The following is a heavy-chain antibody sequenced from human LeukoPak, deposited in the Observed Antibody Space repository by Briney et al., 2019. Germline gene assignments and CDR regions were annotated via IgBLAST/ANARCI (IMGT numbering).Heavy chain of an antibody. J-gene: IGHJ4*02. V-gene: IGHV3-23*01. D-gene: IGHD2-15*01. CDR2: IFGSGGSA. Sequence: PGGSLRLSCVASGFTFGSYAMYWVRQAPGKGLEWVSGIFGSGGSAHYADSVKGRFTISRDNSKNTVYLQMDSLRAEDTAIYYCAKTTTGYSSGRYPAWPIDYWGQGTLVTVSS. CDR3: AKTTTGYSSGRYPAWPIDY. CDR1: GFTFGSYA.